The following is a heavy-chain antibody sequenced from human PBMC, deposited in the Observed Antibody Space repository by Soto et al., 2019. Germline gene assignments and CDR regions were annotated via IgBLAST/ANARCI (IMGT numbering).Heavy chain of an antibody. V-gene: IGHV1-8*01. CDR3: RVVAATLVDY. Sequence: QVQLVQSGAEVKKPGASVKVSCKASGYTFTSYDINWVRQATGQGLEWMGWMNPNSGNTGYAQKFQGRVXRXXNTSISTAYMELSSLRSEDTAVYYCRVVAATLVDYWGQGTLVTVSS. CDR2: MNPNSGNT. D-gene: IGHD2-15*01. J-gene: IGHJ4*02. CDR1: GYTFTSYD.